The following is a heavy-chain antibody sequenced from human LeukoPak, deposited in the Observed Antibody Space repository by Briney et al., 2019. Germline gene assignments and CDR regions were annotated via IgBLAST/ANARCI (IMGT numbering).Heavy chain of an antibody. CDR1: GFTFSSYG. CDR2: ISYDGSNK. D-gene: IGHD3-10*01. J-gene: IGHJ4*02. V-gene: IGHV3-30*18. CDR3: AKAWGSGSYDY. Sequence: GGSLRLSCAASGFTFSSYGMHWVRQAPGKGLEWVAVISYDGSNKYYADSVKGRFTISRDNSKNTLYLQMNSLRAEDTAVYYCAKAWGSGSYDYWGQGTLVTVSS.